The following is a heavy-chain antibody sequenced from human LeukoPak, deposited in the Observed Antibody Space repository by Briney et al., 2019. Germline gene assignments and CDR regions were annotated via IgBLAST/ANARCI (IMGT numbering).Heavy chain of an antibody. V-gene: IGHV3-33*01. CDR3: VRDRYSSSSGVSFDY. CDR1: RVTFSNCA. J-gene: IGHJ4*02. D-gene: IGHD6-19*01. Sequence: GGAPRLSCAASRVTFSNCAKHCVRQAPGQGLDLVAVVWSDGSNQYYVDPLKSRFTISRDISKYPLYLQIHSLRVEDTADYYCVRDRYSSSSGVSFDYCGQGTLVTVSS. CDR2: VWSDGSNQ.